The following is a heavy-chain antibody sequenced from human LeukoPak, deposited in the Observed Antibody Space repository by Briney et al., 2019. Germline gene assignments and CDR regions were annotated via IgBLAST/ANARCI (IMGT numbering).Heavy chain of an antibody. J-gene: IGHJ3*02. CDR2: INHSGST. CDR3: ARDDYGDLSGAFDI. V-gene: IGHV4-34*01. CDR1: GGSFSGYY. D-gene: IGHD4-17*01. Sequence: SEALSLTCAVYGGSFSGYYWSWIRQPPGKGLEWIGEINHSGSTNYNPSLKSRVTISVDTSKNQFSLKLSSVTAADTAVYYCARDDYGDLSGAFDIWGQGTMVTVSS.